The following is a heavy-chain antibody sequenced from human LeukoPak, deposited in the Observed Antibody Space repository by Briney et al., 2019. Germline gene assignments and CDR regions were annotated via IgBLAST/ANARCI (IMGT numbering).Heavy chain of an antibody. Sequence: SVRVSCKASGGTFSSYAISWVRQAPGQGLEWMGGNIPIFGTANYAQKFQGRVTITADESTSTAYMELSSLRSEDTAVYYCARARHYYGSGRRAFDIWGQGTMVTVSS. J-gene: IGHJ3*02. D-gene: IGHD3-10*01. V-gene: IGHV1-69*13. CDR3: ARARHYYGSGRRAFDI. CDR1: GGTFSSYA. CDR2: NIPIFGTA.